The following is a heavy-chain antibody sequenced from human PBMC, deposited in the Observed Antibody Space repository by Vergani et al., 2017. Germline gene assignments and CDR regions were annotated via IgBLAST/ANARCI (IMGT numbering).Heavy chain of an antibody. CDR2: IFSNDEK. Sequence: QITLKESGPTLVKPTQTLTLTCTVSGFSLSNARMGVSWIRQPPGKALEWLAHIFSNDEKSYSTSLKSRLTISKDTSKSQVVLTMTNMDPVDTATYYCARIYCSGGSCRYYYYYYGMDVWGQGTTVTVSS. D-gene: IGHD2-15*01. CDR1: GFSLSNARMG. CDR3: ARIYCSGGSCRYYYYYYGMDV. J-gene: IGHJ6*02. V-gene: IGHV2-26*01.